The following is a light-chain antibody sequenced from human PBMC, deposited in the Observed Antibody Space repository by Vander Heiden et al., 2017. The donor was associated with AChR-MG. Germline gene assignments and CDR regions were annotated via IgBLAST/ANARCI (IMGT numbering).Light chain of an antibody. V-gene: IGKV3D-15*01. CDR3: QQYNNWQT. CDR2: GAS. CDR1: QSVSSN. Sequence: ELVMTQSPATLSVSPGERATLSCRASQSVSSNLAWYQQKPGLAPRLLIYGASTRATGIPARCSGSGSGTEFTLTISSLQSEDVAVYYCQQYNNWQTFGQGTKVEIK. J-gene: IGKJ1*01.